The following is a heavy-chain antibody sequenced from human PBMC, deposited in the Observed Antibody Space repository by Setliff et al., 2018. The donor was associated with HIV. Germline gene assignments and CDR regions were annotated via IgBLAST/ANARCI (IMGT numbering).Heavy chain of an antibody. CDR2: IYYSGST. V-gene: IGHV4-30-4*08. J-gene: IGHJ4*02. D-gene: IGHD3-22*01. CDR1: GGSISSSSYY. CDR3: HAYYYDSSGYFYFDY. Sequence: SETLSLTCTVSGGSISSSSYYWSWIRQPPGKGLEWIGYIYYSGSTYYNPSLKSRVTISVDTSKNQFSLKLSSVTAADTAVYYCHAYYYDSSGYFYFDYWGQGTLVTVSS.